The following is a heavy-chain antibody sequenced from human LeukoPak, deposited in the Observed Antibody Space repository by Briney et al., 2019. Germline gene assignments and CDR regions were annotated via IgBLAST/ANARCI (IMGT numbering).Heavy chain of an antibody. Sequence: SGTPSLTCGVSGGSISNTNWWTWVRQPPGKGLEWIGEVNLQGSTNYNPSLKSRVAISVDKSENHISLKLTSVTAADTAVYYRAREGGPYRPLDYSGQGTLVTVAS. CDR2: VNLQGST. CDR1: GGSISNTNW. V-gene: IGHV4-4*02. CDR3: AREGGPYRPLDY. J-gene: IGHJ4*02.